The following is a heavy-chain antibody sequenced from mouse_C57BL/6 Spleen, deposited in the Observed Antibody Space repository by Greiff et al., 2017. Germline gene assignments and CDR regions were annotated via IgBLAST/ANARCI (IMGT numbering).Heavy chain of an antibody. J-gene: IGHJ2*01. D-gene: IGHD2-2*01. CDR1: GYAFSSSW. CDR3: ASPLYGYDGTGFDY. V-gene: IGHV1-82*01. Sequence: LQESGPELVKPGASVKISCKASGYAFSSSWMNWVKQRPGKGLEGIGRIYPGDGDTNYNGKFKGKATLTADKSSSTAYMQLSSLTSEDSAVYFCASPLYGYDGTGFDYWGQGTTLTVSS. CDR2: IYPGDGDT.